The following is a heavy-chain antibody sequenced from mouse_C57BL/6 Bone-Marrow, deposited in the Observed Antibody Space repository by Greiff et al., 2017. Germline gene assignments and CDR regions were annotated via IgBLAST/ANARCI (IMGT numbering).Heavy chain of an antibody. CDR3: ARAIDY. V-gene: IGHV3-6*01. CDR1: GYSITSGYY. CDR2: ISYDGSN. Sequence: ESGPGLVKPSQSLSLTCSVTGYSITSGYYWNWIRQFPGSKLEWMGYISYDGSNNYHPSLKNRISITRDTTKIQFFLKLNSVTTEDTATYYCARAIDYWGQGTTLTVSS. J-gene: IGHJ2*01.